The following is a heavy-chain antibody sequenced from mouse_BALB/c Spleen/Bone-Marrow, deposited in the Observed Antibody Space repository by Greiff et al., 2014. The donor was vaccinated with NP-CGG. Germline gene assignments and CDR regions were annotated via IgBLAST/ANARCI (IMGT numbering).Heavy chain of an antibody. CDR2: IDPGNGNT. V-gene: IGHV14-3*02. Sequence: VQLKQSGAELVKPGASVKLSCTASGFNIKDTYMHWVKQRPEQGLEWIGRIDPGNGNTKYDPKFQGKATLTADTSSNTAYLQLSSLTSEDTAVDYWARVPYDYGGGDYWGQGTTLTVSS. CDR1: GFNIKDTY. CDR3: ARVPYDYGGGDY. D-gene: IGHD2-4*01. J-gene: IGHJ2*01.